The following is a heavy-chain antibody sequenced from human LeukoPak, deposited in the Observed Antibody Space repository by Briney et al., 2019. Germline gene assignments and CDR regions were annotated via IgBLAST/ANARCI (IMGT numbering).Heavy chain of an antibody. D-gene: IGHD5-24*01. CDR2: INWNGGSI. CDR3: AKDKGWLQSYFDY. CDR1: GFTFDDYG. V-gene: IGHV3-20*04. J-gene: IGHJ4*02. Sequence: GGSLRLSCAASGFTFDDYGMSWVRRAPGKGLEWVSGINWNGGSIGYADSVKGRFTISRDNAKNSLYLQMNSLRAEDTALYYCAKDKGWLQSYFDYWGQGTLVTVSS.